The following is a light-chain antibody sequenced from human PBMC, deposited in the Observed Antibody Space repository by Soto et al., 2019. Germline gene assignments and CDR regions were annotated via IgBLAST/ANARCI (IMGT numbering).Light chain of an antibody. CDR3: QQYYNWPRT. CDR1: QSVSSTF. J-gene: IGKJ1*01. CDR2: GAS. Sequence: EIVLTQSPGTLSLSPRERATLSCRASQSVSSTFLAWYQQKPGQAPSLLISGASSRTTGIPARFSGSGSGTEFTLTISILQSEDFAVYYCQQYYNWPRTFGQGTKVEIK. V-gene: IGKV3-15*01.